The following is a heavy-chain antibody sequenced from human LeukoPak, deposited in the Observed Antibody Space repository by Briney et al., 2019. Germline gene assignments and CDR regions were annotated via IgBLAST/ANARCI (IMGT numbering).Heavy chain of an antibody. CDR3: ARGSSSWPYPSDY. D-gene: IGHD6-13*01. CDR2: ISPNSGGT. J-gene: IGHJ4*02. Sequence: ASVKVSCKASGYTFAVYHMHWVRQAPGQGLEWMGWISPNSGGTNYAQKFQGRVTMTSDTSISTAYMELSRLRSDDTAVYYCARGSSSWPYPSDYWGQGTLVTVSS. CDR1: GYTFAVYH. V-gene: IGHV1-2*02.